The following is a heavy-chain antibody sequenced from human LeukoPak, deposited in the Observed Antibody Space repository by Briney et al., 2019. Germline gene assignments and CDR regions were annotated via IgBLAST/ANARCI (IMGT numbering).Heavy chain of an antibody. CDR1: GFTFSNFG. V-gene: IGHV3-30*18. CDR2: ISHDGSNK. Sequence: GRSLRLSCAASGFTFSNFGMHWVRQAPGKGLEWVAVISHDGSNKHYADSVQGRFSISRDNYKNTLYLQMNSLRVEDTAVFYCAKGWNTVDYWGQGTLVTVSS. CDR3: AKGWNTVDY. D-gene: IGHD4-17*01. J-gene: IGHJ4*02.